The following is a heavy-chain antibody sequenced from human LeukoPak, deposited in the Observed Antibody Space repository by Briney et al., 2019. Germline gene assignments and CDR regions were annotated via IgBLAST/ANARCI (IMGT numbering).Heavy chain of an antibody. J-gene: IGHJ4*02. CDR2: IYSGGST. V-gene: IGHV3-66*01. CDR3: ASTADSSGYYYAKYYFDY. Sequence: PGGSLRLSCAASGFTVSSNYMSWVRQAPGKGLGWVSVIYSGGSTYYADSVKGRFTISRDNSKNTLYLQMNSLRAEDTAVYYCASTADSSGYYYAKYYFDYWGQGTLVTVSS. CDR1: GFTVSSNY. D-gene: IGHD3-22*01.